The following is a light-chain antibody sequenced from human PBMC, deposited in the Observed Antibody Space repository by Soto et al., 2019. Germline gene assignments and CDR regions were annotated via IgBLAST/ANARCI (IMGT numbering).Light chain of an antibody. CDR1: QSISSW. V-gene: IGKV1-5*01. Sequence: DIQMTQSPSTLSASVGDRVTITCRASQSISSWLAWYQQKPGKAPKLLIYDASSLESGVPSRFSGSGSGTEFTLTISSXQPDDFATYYCQQYNSYPSTFGQGTKVDIK. CDR2: DAS. CDR3: QQYNSYPST. J-gene: IGKJ1*01.